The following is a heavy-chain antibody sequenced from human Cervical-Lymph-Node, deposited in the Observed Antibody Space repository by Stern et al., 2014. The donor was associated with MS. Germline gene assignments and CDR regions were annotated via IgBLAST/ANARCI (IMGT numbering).Heavy chain of an antibody. CDR1: GGSISSGDYS. V-gene: IGHV4-30-2*01. CDR3: ARGADY. J-gene: IGHJ4*02. Sequence: MQLVESGSGLVKPSQTLSLTCAVSGGSISSGDYSWTWIRQPPGKTLEYIGDIYYNGRTFYNPSLKSRVSISVDRSKNQFSLKLTSMTAADAAVYYCARGADYWGQGILVTVSS. CDR2: IYYNGRT.